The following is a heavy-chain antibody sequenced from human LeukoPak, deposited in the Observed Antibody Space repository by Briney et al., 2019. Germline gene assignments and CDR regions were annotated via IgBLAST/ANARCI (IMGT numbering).Heavy chain of an antibody. CDR3: TRRIEGGYYYYGMDV. CDR1: GFIFSGSA. V-gene: IGHV3-73*01. CDR2: IRTKANSYAT. J-gene: IGHJ6*02. Sequence: GGSLRLSCAAPGFIFSGSAIHWVRQASGKGLEWVGRIRTKANSYATSYAASVKGRFTISRDDSNNTAYLQMNSLKTEDTAIYYCTRRIEGGYYYYGMDVWGHGTAVTVSS. D-gene: IGHD2-15*01.